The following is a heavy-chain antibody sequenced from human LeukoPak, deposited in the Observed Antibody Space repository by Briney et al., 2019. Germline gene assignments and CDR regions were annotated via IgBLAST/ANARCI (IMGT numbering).Heavy chain of an antibody. V-gene: IGHV7-4-1*02. CDR2: INTNTGNP. J-gene: IGHJ6*02. Sequence: ASVKVSCKASGYTFTSYATNWVRQAPGQGLEWMGWINTNTGNPTYAQGFTGRFVFSLDTSVSTAYLQISSLKAEDTAVYYCARDYYDSSGYYSYYYYYGMDVWGQGTTVTVSS. CDR3: ARDYYDSSGYYSYYYYYGMDV. D-gene: IGHD3-22*01. CDR1: GYTFTSYA.